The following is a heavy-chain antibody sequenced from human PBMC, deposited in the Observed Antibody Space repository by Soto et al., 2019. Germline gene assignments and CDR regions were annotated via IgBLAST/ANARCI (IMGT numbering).Heavy chain of an antibody. CDR2: ISYDGSNK. J-gene: IGHJ4*02. V-gene: IGHV3-30-3*01. Sequence: QVQLVESGGGVVQPGRSLRLSCAASGFTFSSYAMHWVRQAPGKGLEWVAVISYDGSNKYYADSVKGRFTISRDNSKNTLYLQMNSLRAEDTAVYYCATTIVVVTGFGYWGQGTLVTVSS. D-gene: IGHD3-22*01. CDR1: GFTFSSYA. CDR3: ATTIVVVTGFGY.